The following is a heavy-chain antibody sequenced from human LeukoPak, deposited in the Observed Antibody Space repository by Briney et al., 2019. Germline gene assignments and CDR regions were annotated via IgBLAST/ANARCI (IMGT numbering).Heavy chain of an antibody. D-gene: IGHD2-2*01. Sequence: GASVKVSCKASGGTFSSYAISWVRQAPGQGLEWMGGIIPIFGTANYAQKFQGRVTITADESTSTAYMELSGLRSEDTAVYYCANVLGYCSSTSCYDWFDPWGQGTLVTVSS. V-gene: IGHV1-69*13. CDR2: IIPIFGTA. CDR1: GGTFSSYA. J-gene: IGHJ5*02. CDR3: ANVLGYCSSTSCYDWFDP.